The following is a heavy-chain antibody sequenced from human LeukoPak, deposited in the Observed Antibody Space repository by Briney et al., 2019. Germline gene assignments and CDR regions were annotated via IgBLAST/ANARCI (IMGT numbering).Heavy chain of an antibody. CDR3: AREVRGYYDY. Sequence: SETLSLTCTVSGDSISSANYYWGWVRQPPGKGLEWIGSIYFSGSTYYNPSLKSRVTISVETSKVQFSLKLSSVTAADTAVYYCAREVRGYYDYWGQGTLVTVSS. CDR1: GDSISSANYY. J-gene: IGHJ4*02. D-gene: IGHD3-22*01. V-gene: IGHV4-39*07. CDR2: IYFSGST.